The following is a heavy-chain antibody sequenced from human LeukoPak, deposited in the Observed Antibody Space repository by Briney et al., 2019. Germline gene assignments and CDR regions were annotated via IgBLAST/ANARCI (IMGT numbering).Heavy chain of an antibody. J-gene: IGHJ4*02. Sequence: GGSLRLSCAASGFTFNGYWMSWVRQAPGKGLEWVSAISGSGGSTYYADSVKGRFTISRDNSKNTLYLQMNSLRAEDTAVYYCAKDRYSSSWYFDYWGQGTLVTVSS. V-gene: IGHV3-23*01. CDR3: AKDRYSSSWYFDY. CDR1: GFTFNGYW. CDR2: ISGSGGST. D-gene: IGHD6-13*01.